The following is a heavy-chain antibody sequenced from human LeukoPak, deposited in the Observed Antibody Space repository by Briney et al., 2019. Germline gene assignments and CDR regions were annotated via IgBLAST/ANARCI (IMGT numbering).Heavy chain of an antibody. Sequence: GGSLRLSCAASGFTFSSYAMSWVRQAPGKGLEWVSAISGSGGSTYYADSVKGRFTISRDNSKNTLYLQMNSLRAEDTAVYYCAKAGIVVVITYPDYWGQGTLVTVSS. J-gene: IGHJ4*02. CDR1: GFTFSSYA. CDR2: ISGSGGST. V-gene: IGHV3-23*01. D-gene: IGHD3-22*01. CDR3: AKAGIVVVITYPDY.